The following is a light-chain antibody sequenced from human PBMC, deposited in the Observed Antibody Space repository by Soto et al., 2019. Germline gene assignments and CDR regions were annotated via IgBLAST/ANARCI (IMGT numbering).Light chain of an antibody. CDR2: KAS. CDR3: QQDNSYPS. Sequence: DIQMTQSPSTLSASVGDRVTITCRASQSISSWLAWYQQKPGKAPKLLIYKASSLESGVPSRFSGSGSGTEFTLTISSLQPDECATYYCQQDNSYPSFGGGTKVEIK. CDR1: QSISSW. J-gene: IGKJ4*01. V-gene: IGKV1-5*03.